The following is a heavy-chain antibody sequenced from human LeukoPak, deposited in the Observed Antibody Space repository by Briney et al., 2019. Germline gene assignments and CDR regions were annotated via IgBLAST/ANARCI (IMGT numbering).Heavy chain of an antibody. CDR2: INWNGGST. V-gene: IGHV3-20*04. J-gene: IGHJ4*02. CDR3: ARVVPITIFDY. Sequence: RSGGSLRLSCAASGFTFDDYGMSWVRQAPGKRLEWVSGINWNGGSTGYADSVKGRFTISRDNAKNSLYLQMNSLRAEDTALYYCARVVPITIFDYWGQGTLVTVSS. CDR1: GFTFDDYG. D-gene: IGHD3-3*01.